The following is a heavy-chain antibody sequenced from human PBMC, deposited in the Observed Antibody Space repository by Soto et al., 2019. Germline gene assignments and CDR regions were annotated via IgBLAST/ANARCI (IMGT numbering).Heavy chain of an antibody. Sequence: SETLSRTCSIYSGSYSCYYWSWIRQPLGKGLEWIGEISQSGNTNYSPSLKSRVSISIDTSKKQFSLNLASVSAADTAVYYCARAPKVSGSSQTRPDFWGQGTLVTVS. CDR2: ISQSGNT. J-gene: IGHJ4*02. CDR3: ARAPKVSGSSQTRPDF. D-gene: IGHD6-6*01. V-gene: IGHV4-34*01. CDR1: SGSYSCYY.